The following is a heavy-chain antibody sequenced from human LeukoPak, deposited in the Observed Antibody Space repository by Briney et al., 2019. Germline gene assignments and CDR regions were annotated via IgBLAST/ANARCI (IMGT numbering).Heavy chain of an antibody. J-gene: IGHJ4*02. D-gene: IGHD5-24*01. CDR2: INHSGGT. Sequence: PGGSLRLSCEASAFTFSMSWMGWVRQPPGKGLEWIGEINHSGGTNYNPSLKSRVTISVDTSKNQFSLKLSSVTAADTAVYYCARGFPEMATIGYDYWGQGTLVTVSS. V-gene: IGHV4-34*01. CDR1: AFTFSMSW. CDR3: ARGFPEMATIGYDY.